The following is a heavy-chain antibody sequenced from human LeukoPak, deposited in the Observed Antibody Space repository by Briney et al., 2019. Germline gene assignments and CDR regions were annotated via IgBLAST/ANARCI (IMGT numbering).Heavy chain of an antibody. V-gene: IGHV3-30*18. D-gene: IGHD6-13*01. Sequence: PGGSLRLSCAASGFTFSSYGMHWVRQAPGKGLEWVAVISYDGSNKYYADSVKGRFTISRDNSKNTLYLQMNSLRAEDTAVYYCAKDRTAAALDSWGQGTLVTVSS. CDR3: AKDRTAAALDS. J-gene: IGHJ4*02. CDR1: GFTFSSYG. CDR2: ISYDGSNK.